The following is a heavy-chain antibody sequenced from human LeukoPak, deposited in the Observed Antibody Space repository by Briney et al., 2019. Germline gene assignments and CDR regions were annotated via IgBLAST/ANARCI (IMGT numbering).Heavy chain of an antibody. CDR2: INAGNGNT. J-gene: IGHJ6*02. Sequence: ASVKVSCTASGYTFTSYAMHWVRQAPGQRLEWMGWINAGNGNTKYSQKFQGRVTITRDTSASTAYMELSSLRSEDTAVYYCARSGPNYYYYYGMDVWGQGTTVTVSS. CDR3: ARSGPNYYYYYGMDV. V-gene: IGHV1-3*01. CDR1: GYTFTSYA. D-gene: IGHD3-10*01.